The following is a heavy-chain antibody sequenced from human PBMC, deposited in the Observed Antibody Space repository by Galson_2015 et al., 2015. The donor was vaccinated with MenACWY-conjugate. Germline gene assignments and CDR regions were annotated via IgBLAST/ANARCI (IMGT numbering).Heavy chain of an antibody. CDR3: AKERREMATTHDH. D-gene: IGHD5-24*01. CDR1: GFTFSSYA. CDR2: ISGSGGRT. V-gene: IGHV3-23*01. Sequence: SLRLSCAASGFTFSSYAMSWVRQAPGKGLEWVSAISGSGGRTYYADSVKGRFTIYRDNSKNTLSLQMNSLRAEDTAVYYCAKERREMATTHDHSGQGTLVTVSS. J-gene: IGHJ4*02.